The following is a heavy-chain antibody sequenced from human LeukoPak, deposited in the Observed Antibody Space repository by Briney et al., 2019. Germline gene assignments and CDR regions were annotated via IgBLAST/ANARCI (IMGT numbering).Heavy chain of an antibody. J-gene: IGHJ4*02. CDR3: ARNPGGNSIDY. V-gene: IGHV4-38-2*02. D-gene: IGHD4-23*01. CDR2: IYHSGST. Sequence: SETLSLTCTVSGYSISSGYYWGWIRQPPGKGLEWIGSIYHSGSTYYNPSLKSRVTISVDTSKNQFSLKLSSVTAADTAVYYCARNPGGNSIDYWGQGTLVTVSS. CDR1: GYSISSGYY.